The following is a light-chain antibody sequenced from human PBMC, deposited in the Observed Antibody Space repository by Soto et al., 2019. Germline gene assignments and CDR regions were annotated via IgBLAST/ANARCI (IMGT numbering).Light chain of an antibody. CDR3: QHYGNSLWT. V-gene: IGKV3-20*01. Sequence: EIVLTQSPGTLSLSPGERATLSCRASQSVSSSYLAWYQQKPGQAPSLLIYGASRRATGIPDRFSGSGSGTDFTLTISRLEPEDFAVYYCQHYGNSLWTFGQGTKV. J-gene: IGKJ1*01. CDR1: QSVSSSY. CDR2: GAS.